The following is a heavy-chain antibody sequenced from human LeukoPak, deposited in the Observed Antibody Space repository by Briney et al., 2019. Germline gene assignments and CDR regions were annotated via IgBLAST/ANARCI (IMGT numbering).Heavy chain of an antibody. D-gene: IGHD1-26*01. CDR2: ISWNSGSI. Sequence: GGSLRLSCAASGFTFDDYAMHWVRQAPGKGLEWVSGISWNSGSIGYADSVKGRFTISRDNAKNSLYLQMNSLRAEDTALYYCAKAAYSGSYVEAFTFDPWGQGTLVTVSS. J-gene: IGHJ5*02. CDR3: AKAAYSGSYVEAFTFDP. CDR1: GFTFDDYA. V-gene: IGHV3-9*01.